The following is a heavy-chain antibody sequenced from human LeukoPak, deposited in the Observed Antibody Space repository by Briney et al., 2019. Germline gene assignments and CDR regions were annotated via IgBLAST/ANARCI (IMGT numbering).Heavy chain of an antibody. V-gene: IGHV4-30-4*08. Sequence: SQTLSLTCTVSGGSISSGNYYWSWIRQPPGKGLEWIGYISYSGSTYYNPSLKSRVTISVDTSKNQFSLKLSSVTAADTAVYYCARGSGWNRGDAFDIWGQGTMLTVSS. D-gene: IGHD6-19*01. CDR3: ARGSGWNRGDAFDI. J-gene: IGHJ3*02. CDR1: GGSISSGNYY. CDR2: ISYSGST.